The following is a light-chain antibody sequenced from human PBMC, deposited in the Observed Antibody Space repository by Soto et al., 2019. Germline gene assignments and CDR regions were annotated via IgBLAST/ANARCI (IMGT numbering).Light chain of an antibody. CDR2: SAS. V-gene: IGKV3-15*01. CDR3: QQYDNWPPWT. CDR1: QSISNY. J-gene: IGKJ1*01. Sequence: EIVMTQSPATLSMSPGERATLSCRASQSISNYLAWYQQKPGQAPRLLIYSASTRAAGIPARFSGSGSGTEFTLTLSSLLSEDFAIYYCQQYDNWPPWTFGQGTRVELK.